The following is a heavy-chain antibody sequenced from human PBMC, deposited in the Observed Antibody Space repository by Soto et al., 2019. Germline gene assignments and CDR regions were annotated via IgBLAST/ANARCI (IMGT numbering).Heavy chain of an antibody. CDR1: GGSISSSSYY. CDR3: AKQGASQIITMIVVASYFFDY. J-gene: IGHJ4*02. D-gene: IGHD3-22*01. Sequence: SETLSLTCTVSGGSISSSSYYWGWIRQPPGKGLEWIGSIYYSGSTYYNPSLKSRVTISVDTSKNQFSLKLSSVTAADTAVYYCAKQGASQIITMIVVASYFFDYWGQGTLVTVSS. CDR2: IYYSGST. V-gene: IGHV4-39*01.